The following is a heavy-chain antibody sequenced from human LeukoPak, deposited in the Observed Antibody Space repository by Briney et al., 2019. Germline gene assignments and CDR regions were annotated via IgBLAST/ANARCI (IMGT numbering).Heavy chain of an antibody. D-gene: IGHD2-21*01. V-gene: IGHV4-61*01. CDR2: IYYSGST. Sequence: SETLSLTCTVSGGSFNSGSYYWNWLRQPPGKGLEWIGYIYYSGSTNYNPSLKSRVTISVDTSKNQFSLKLSSVTAADTAVYYCARGLTYFSGGYSMDIWGQGTTVTVSS. J-gene: IGHJ6*02. CDR1: GGSFNSGSYY. CDR3: ARGLTYFSGGYSMDI.